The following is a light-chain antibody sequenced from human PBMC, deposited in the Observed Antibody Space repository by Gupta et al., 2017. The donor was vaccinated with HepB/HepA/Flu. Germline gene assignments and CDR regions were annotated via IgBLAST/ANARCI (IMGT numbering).Light chain of an antibody. CDR2: AAS. CDR3: HQSYSSLWT. Sequence: DIQMTQSPSSLSASVGDRVTITCRASQSISSYFNWYQQKAGKAPRLLIYAASSLSSGVPSSFSGSGSGRDFTLTISSLQLEDFATYYCHQSYSSLWTFGQGTKVEIK. CDR1: QSISSY. V-gene: IGKV1-39*01. J-gene: IGKJ1*01.